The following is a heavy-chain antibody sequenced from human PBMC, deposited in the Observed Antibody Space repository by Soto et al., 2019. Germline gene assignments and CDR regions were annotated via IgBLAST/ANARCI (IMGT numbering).Heavy chain of an antibody. CDR2: IYYSGIT. D-gene: IGHD6-13*01. V-gene: IGHV4-31*03. CDR3: ARAAKTPDLVAAAGAGYGREV. Sequence: TLSLTCTVSGGSISSGGYYWSWIRQHPGKGLEWIGYIYYSGITYYNPSLKSRVTISVDTSKNQFSLKLSSVTAADTAVYYCARAAKTPDLVAAAGAGYGREVWGKGNTVNVSS. J-gene: IGHJ6*04. CDR1: GGSISSGGYY.